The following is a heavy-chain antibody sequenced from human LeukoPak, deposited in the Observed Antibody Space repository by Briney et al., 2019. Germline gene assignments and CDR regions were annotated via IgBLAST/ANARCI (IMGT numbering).Heavy chain of an antibody. CDR1: GGSISSSSYY. J-gene: IGHJ4*02. D-gene: IGHD1-1*01. Sequence: SETLSLTCTVSGGSISSSSYYWGWIRQPPGKGLEWIGSIYYSGSTYYNPSLKSRVTISVDTSKNQFSLKLSSVTAADTAVYYCARTANVANPSFDYWGQGTLVTVSS. CDR2: IYYSGST. CDR3: ARTANVANPSFDY. V-gene: IGHV4-39*07.